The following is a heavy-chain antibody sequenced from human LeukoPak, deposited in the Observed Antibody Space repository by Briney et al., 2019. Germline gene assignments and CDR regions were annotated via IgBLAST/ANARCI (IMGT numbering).Heavy chain of an antibody. CDR1: GFPFSSYS. D-gene: IGHD6-19*01. J-gene: IGHJ4*02. CDR2: ISSSSNTI. V-gene: IGHV3-48*01. CDR3: ASLIAVAGNDF. Sequence: GGSLRLSCAVSGFPFSSYSINWVRQAPGKGLEWVSYISSSSNTIYYADSVKGRFTISRDNAKNSLYLQMNSLRAEDTAVYYCASLIAVAGNDFWGQGTLVTVSS.